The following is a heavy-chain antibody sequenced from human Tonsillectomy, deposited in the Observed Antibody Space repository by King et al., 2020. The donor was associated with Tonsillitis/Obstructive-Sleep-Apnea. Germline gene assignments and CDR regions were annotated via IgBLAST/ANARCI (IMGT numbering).Heavy chain of an antibody. CDR1: GYTFTSYG. Sequence: QLVQSGAEVKKPGASVKVSCKASGYTFTSYGISWVRQAPGQGLEWMGWISAYNGNTNYAQKLQGRVTMTTDTSTSTAYMELRRLRSDDTAVYYWARVLLTGVRARSVDTAMVTGSFDYWGQGTLVTVSS. D-gene: IGHD5-18*01. CDR3: ARVLLTGVRARSVDTAMVTGSFDY. V-gene: IGHV1-18*01. CDR2: ISAYNGNT. J-gene: IGHJ4*02.